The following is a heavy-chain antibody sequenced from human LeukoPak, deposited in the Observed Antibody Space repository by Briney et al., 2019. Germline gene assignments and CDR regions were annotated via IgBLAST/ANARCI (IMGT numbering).Heavy chain of an antibody. CDR1: GGSFSGYY. J-gene: IGHJ4*02. CDR3: ARDRAAAVDY. V-gene: IGHV4-34*01. CDR2: INHSGST. D-gene: IGHD6-13*01. Sequence: SETLSLTCAVYGGSFSGYYWSWIRQPPGKGLEWIGEINHSGSTNYNPSLKSRVTISVDTPKNQFSLKLSSVTAADTAVYYCARDRAAAVDYWGQGTLVTVSS.